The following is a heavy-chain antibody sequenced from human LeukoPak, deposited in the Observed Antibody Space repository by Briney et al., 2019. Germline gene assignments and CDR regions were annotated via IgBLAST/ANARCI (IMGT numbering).Heavy chain of an antibody. D-gene: IGHD3-16*02. CDR1: GYTFTGYY. J-gene: IGHJ4*02. V-gene: IGHV1-2*02. Sequence: ASVKVSCKASGYTFTGYYMHWVRQAPGQGLEWMGWINPNSGGTNCAQKFQGRVTMTRDTSISTAYMELSRLRSDDTAVYYCARDLGYDYVWGSYRYGGTFDYWGQGTLVTVSS. CDR3: ARDLGYDYVWGSYRYGGTFDY. CDR2: INPNSGGT.